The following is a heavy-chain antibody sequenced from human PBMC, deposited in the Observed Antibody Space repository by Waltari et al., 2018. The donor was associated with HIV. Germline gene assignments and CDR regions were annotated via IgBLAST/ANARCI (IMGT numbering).Heavy chain of an antibody. CDR3: AAPGGMDV. V-gene: IGHV3-21*01. Sequence: EVQLVESGGGLVKPGGALRLSCGVSGFAVNTCTMNWVRQDKWKGLEWVSSISKSCVYIYYADSVKGRFTISRDSAKISLYLQMNSLRAEDTAVYYCAAPGGMDVWGQGTTVTVSS. J-gene: IGHJ6*02. CDR1: GFAVNTCT. CDR2: ISKSCVYI.